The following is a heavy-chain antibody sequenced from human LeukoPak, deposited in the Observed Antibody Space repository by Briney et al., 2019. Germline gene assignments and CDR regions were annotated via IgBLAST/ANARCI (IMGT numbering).Heavy chain of an antibody. CDR3: XXXVGYRLGVQNWFDP. CDR1: GGSISSSSYY. V-gene: IGHV4-39*01. CDR2: IYYSGST. D-gene: IGHD3-3*01. J-gene: IGHJ5*02. Sequence: SETLSLTCTVSGGSISSSSYYWGWIRQPPGKGLEWIGSIYYSGSTYYNPSLKSRVTISVDTSKNQFSLKLSSVTAADTAVYYXXXXVGYRLGVQNWFDPWGQGTLVTVSS.